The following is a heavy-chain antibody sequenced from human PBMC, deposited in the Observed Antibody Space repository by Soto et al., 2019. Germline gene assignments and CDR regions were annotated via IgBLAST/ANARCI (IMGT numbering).Heavy chain of an antibody. D-gene: IGHD3-3*01. CDR3: ARSGQVGNWFDP. J-gene: IGHJ5*02. Sequence: QVQLVQSGAEVKKPGASVKVSCKASGYTFTSYDINWVRQATGQGLEWMGWMNPNSGNTGYAQKFQGRVTMTRNTSISTAYMALSSRRSEDTAAYYCARSGQVGNWFDPWGQGTLVTVSS. CDR1: GYTFTSYD. CDR2: MNPNSGNT. V-gene: IGHV1-8*01.